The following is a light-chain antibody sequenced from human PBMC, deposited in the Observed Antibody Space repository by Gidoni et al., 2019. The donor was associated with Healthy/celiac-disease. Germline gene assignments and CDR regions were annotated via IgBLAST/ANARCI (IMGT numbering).Light chain of an antibody. J-gene: IGLJ1*01. CDR2: EVS. CDR3: SSYTSSSTLYV. Sequence: QSALTQPASVSGPPGQSLTISCTGTSSDVGGYNYVSWYQQHPGKAPKLMIYEVSNRPSGVSNRLSGSKSGNTASLTISGLQAEDEADYYCSSYTSSSTLYVFGTGTKVTVL. V-gene: IGLV2-14*01. CDR1: SSDVGGYNY.